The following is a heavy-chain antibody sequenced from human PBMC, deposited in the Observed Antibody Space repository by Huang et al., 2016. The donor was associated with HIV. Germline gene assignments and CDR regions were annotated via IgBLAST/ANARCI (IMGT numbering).Heavy chain of an antibody. D-gene: IGHD2-21*01. V-gene: IGHV1-24*01. Sequence: QVQLVQSGAEVKKPGASVKVSCKVSGYTLTELSIHWVRQAPGKGLEWMGGVAPEHGETNYAKNFQGRVTKTEDTSTDKAYMELNSLRSEDTAVYYCATGFDTYYDIWGQGTMVIASS. CDR3: ATGFDTYYDI. J-gene: IGHJ3*02. CDR1: GYTLTELS. CDR2: VAPEHGET.